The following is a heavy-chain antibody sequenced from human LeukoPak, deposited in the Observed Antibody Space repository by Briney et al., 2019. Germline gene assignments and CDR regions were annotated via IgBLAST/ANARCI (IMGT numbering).Heavy chain of an antibody. Sequence: GGSLRLSCAASGFTFSEYAIHWVRQVPGKGLEWLSVISYDGSEKYFVDSVKGRFTISRDNAKNSLYLQMNSLRAEDTAVYYCARDAAVVTAIANFDYWGQGTLVTVSS. D-gene: IGHD2-21*02. V-gene: IGHV3-30-3*01. J-gene: IGHJ4*02. CDR3: ARDAAVVTAIANFDY. CDR1: GFTFSEYA. CDR2: ISYDGSEK.